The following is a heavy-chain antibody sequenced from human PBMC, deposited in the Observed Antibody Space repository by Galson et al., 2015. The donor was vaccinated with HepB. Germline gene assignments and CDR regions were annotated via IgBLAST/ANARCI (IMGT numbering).Heavy chain of an antibody. CDR1: GYTFTSYG. CDR2: ISAYNGNT. D-gene: IGHD6-19*01. J-gene: IGHJ3*02. Sequence: SVKVSCKASGYTFTSYGISWVRQAPGQGLEWMGWISAYNGNTNYAQKLQGRVTMTTDTSTSTAYMELRSLRSDDTAVYYCARDSSGWYSRSGWAFDIWGQGTMVTVSS. V-gene: IGHV1-18*01. CDR3: ARDSSGWYSRSGWAFDI.